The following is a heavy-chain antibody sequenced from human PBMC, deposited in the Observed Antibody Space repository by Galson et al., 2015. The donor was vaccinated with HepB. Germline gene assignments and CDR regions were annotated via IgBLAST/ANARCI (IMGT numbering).Heavy chain of an antibody. CDR1: GFTFTNYA. V-gene: IGHV3-23*05. J-gene: IGHJ4*02. CDR3: AKDYADKLMTSETAALSEY. D-gene: IGHD3-16*01. Sequence: SLRLSCATSGFTFTNYAMSWVRQAPGKGLEWVSGIIAIGTSTHYADSVKGRFTISRDNSKNTIYLQMNSLRAEDSAVYYCAKDYADKLMTSETAALSEYGGQGALVTVSS. CDR2: IIAIGTST.